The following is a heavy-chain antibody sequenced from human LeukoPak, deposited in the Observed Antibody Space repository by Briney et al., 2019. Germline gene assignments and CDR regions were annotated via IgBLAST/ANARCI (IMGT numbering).Heavy chain of an antibody. CDR3: GRGEGVSHYCYCMDV. CDR2: IFHSGST. D-gene: IGHD5/OR15-5a*01. V-gene: IGHV4-59*01. J-gene: IGHJ6*03. Sequence: SETLSLTCTVSGGSITSYYWSWLRQPTGKGLEWIGYIFHSGSTNHNPSLPSRVTISVDASKNQFSLKLSSVAAADTAVYYCGRGEGVSHYCYCMDVWGKGTTVTVSS. CDR1: GGSITSYY.